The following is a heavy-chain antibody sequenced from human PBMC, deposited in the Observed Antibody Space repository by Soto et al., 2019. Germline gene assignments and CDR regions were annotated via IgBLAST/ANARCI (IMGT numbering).Heavy chain of an antibody. CDR3: GTDQWGGAFDI. CDR1: GFTLSSYW. CDR2: IREDGKEI. J-gene: IGHJ3*02. V-gene: IGHV3-7*01. D-gene: IGHD3-10*01. Sequence: PGGSLRLSCAASGFTLSSYWMAWVRQTPGKGLEFVANIREDGKEINYVDSVKGRFTISRDNAKNSLLLQMNSLRDDDTAVYYCGTDQWGGAFDIGGQGTMVTVSS.